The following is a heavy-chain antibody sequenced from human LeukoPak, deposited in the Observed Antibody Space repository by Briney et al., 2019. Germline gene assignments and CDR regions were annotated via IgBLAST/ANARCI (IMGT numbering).Heavy chain of an antibody. V-gene: IGHV4-39*07. CDR1: GGSISSSSYY. Sequence: SETVSLTCTVSGGSISSSSYYWGWIRQPPGKGLEWIGSIYYSGSTYHNPSLKSRVTISVDTSKNQFSLKLSSVTAADTAVYYCARDLIGQQLVPPFPFDIWGQGTMVTVSS. CDR3: ARDLIGQQLVPPFPFDI. D-gene: IGHD6-13*01. J-gene: IGHJ3*02. CDR2: IYYSGST.